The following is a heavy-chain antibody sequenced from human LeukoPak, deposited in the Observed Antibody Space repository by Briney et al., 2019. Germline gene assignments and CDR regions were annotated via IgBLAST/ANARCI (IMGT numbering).Heavy chain of an antibody. CDR2: ISSSSSSYI. J-gene: IGHJ6*02. CDR1: GFTFSSYS. Sequence: GGSLRVSCAASGFTFSSYSMNWVRQAPGKGLEWVSSISSSSSSYIYYADSVKGRFTISRDNAKNSLYLQMNSLRAEDTAVYYCARDLVVPAAYYGMDVWGQGTTVTVSS. CDR3: ARDLVVPAAYYGMDV. V-gene: IGHV3-21*01. D-gene: IGHD2-2*01.